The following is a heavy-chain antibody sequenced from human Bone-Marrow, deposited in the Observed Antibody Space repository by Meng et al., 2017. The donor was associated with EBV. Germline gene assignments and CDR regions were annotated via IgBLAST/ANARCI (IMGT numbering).Heavy chain of an antibody. CDR1: GFSLSTSGVG. D-gene: IGHD4/OR15-4a*01. V-gene: IGHV2-5*02. CDR3: AHRKGAPGYFDY. J-gene: IGHJ4*02. Sequence: QTPFKESGPTLVKPNLTLSLTFTFSGFSLSTSGVGVGLIRPPPGKALEWLALIYWDDDTRHSPSLKSRLTITKDTSKNQVVLTMTHMVPVDTATYYCAHRKGAPGYFDYWGQGTLVTVSS. CDR2: IYWDDDT.